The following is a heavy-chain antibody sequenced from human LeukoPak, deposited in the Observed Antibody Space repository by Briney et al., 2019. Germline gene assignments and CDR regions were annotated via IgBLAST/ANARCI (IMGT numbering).Heavy chain of an antibody. J-gene: IGHJ6*04. CDR1: GFTFSTFW. D-gene: IGHD5-24*01. Sequence: GGSLRLSCATSGFTFSTFWMHWVRQAPGKGLVWVAFIRYGGSNKYYAVSVKGRFTISRDNSKNTLYLQMSSLRAEDTAVYYCARSEMGYYNYCMDVWGKGTTVTISS. CDR2: IRYGGSNK. CDR3: ARSEMGYYNYCMDV. V-gene: IGHV3-30*02.